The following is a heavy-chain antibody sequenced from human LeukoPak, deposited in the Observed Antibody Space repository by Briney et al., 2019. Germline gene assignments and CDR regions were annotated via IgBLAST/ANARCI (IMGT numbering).Heavy chain of an antibody. Sequence: SQTLSLTCTVSGGSISSGSYYWSWIRQPAGKGLEWIGRIYTSGSTNHNPSLKSRVTISVDTSKNQFSLKLSSVTAADTAVYYCARTPYYYDSSGYLPFDYWGQGTLVTVSS. J-gene: IGHJ4*02. CDR1: GGSISSGSYY. D-gene: IGHD3-22*01. CDR3: ARTPYYYDSSGYLPFDY. V-gene: IGHV4-61*02. CDR2: IYTSGST.